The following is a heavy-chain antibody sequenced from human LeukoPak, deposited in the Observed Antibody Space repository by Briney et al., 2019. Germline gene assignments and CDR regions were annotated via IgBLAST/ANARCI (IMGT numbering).Heavy chain of an antibody. D-gene: IGHD3-22*01. V-gene: IGHV1-69*13. CDR3: ARDGETYYYDSSGYQSDY. J-gene: IGHJ4*02. Sequence: ASVKVSCKASGYTFTSYGISWVRQAPGQGLEWMGGIIPIFGTANYAQKFQGRVTITADESTSTAYMELSSLRSEDTAVYYCARDGETYYYDSSGYQSDYWGQGTLVTVSS. CDR1: GYTFTSYG. CDR2: IIPIFGTA.